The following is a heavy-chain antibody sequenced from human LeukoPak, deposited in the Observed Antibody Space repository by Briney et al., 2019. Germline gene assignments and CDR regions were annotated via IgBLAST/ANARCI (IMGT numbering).Heavy chain of an antibody. J-gene: IGHJ4*02. Sequence: KPSETLSLTCTVSGGSISSYYWSWTRQPPGEGLEWIGYIYYSGSTNYNPSLKSRVTISVDTSKNQFSLKLSSVTAADTAVYYCARARGDYWGQGTLVTVSS. CDR3: ARARGDY. D-gene: IGHD3-10*01. V-gene: IGHV4-59*01. CDR2: IYYSGST. CDR1: GGSISSYY.